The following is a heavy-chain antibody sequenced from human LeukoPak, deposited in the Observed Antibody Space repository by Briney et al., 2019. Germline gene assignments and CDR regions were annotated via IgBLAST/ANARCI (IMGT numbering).Heavy chain of an antibody. V-gene: IGHV1-18*01. Sequence: ASVKVSCKASGYTFTSYGISWVRQAPGQGLEWMGWISAYNGNTNHAQKLQGRVTMTTDTSTSTAYMELRSLRSDDTAVYYCARDTLGYCSSTSCQNFDYWGQGTLVTVSS. J-gene: IGHJ4*02. CDR3: ARDTLGYCSSTSCQNFDY. CDR2: ISAYNGNT. CDR1: GYTFTSYG. D-gene: IGHD2-2*01.